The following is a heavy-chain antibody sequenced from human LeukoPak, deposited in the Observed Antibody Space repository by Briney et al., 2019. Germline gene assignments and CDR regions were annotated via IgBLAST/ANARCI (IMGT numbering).Heavy chain of an antibody. J-gene: IGHJ4*02. CDR3: TRFYDRSGPHFDY. CDR1: GGSISSGGYY. Sequence: SQTLSLTCTVSGGSISSGGYYWSWIRQPPGKGLEWIGDIHYSGNTNYNPSLKSRVTISVDTSKNQFSLKLTSVTAADTAVYYCTRFYDRSGPHFDYWGQGTLVTVSS. V-gene: IGHV4-61*08. CDR2: IHYSGNT. D-gene: IGHD3-22*01.